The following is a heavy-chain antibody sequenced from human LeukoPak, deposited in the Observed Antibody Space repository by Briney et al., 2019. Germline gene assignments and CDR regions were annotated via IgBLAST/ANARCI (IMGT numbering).Heavy chain of an antibody. CDR1: GGSVSSGSYY. J-gene: IGHJ6*02. CDR3: ARDFEGYDILTGNLYYYYGMDV. V-gene: IGHV4-61*01. CDR2: IYYSGST. D-gene: IGHD3-9*01. Sequence: PSETLSLTCTVSGGSVSSGSYYWSWIRQPPGKGLEWIGYIYYSGSTNYNPSLKSRVTISVDTSKNQFSLKLSSVTAADTAVYYCARDFEGYDILTGNLYYYYGMDVWGQGTTVTVSS.